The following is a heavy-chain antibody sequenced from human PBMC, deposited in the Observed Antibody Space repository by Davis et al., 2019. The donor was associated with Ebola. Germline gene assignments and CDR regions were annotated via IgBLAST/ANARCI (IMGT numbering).Heavy chain of an antibody. Sequence: PGGSLRLSCATSGFIFTQYAFHWVRQAPGKGLEWVAALSYDGSPKYYADSVRGRFNISRDNSKNTMDLEMAGLTNEDTAVYYCGRARVKVVDYWGQGTLVTVSS. D-gene: IGHD3-3*01. CDR2: LSYDGSPK. J-gene: IGHJ4*02. CDR1: GFIFTQYA. CDR3: GRARVKVVDY. V-gene: IGHV3-30-3*01.